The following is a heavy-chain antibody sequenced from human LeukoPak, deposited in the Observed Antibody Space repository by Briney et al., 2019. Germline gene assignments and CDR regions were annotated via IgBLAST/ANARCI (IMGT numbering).Heavy chain of an antibody. V-gene: IGHV4-30-2*01. J-gene: IGHJ4*02. D-gene: IGHD3-10*01. Sequence: NPSQTLSLTCTVSGGSISSGGYYWSWIRQPPGKGLEWIGYIYHSGSTYYNPSLKSRVTISVDRSKNQFSLKLSSVTAADTAVYYCARDRGFARLDYWGQGTLVTVSS. CDR1: GGSISSGGYY. CDR2: IYHSGST. CDR3: ARDRGFARLDY.